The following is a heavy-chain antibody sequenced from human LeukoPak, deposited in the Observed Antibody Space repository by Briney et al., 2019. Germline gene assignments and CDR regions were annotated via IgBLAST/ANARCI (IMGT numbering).Heavy chain of an antibody. CDR3: AKARRERWYGDAFDI. V-gene: IGHV3-30*18. CDR2: ISHDGNNK. Sequence: GGSLRFSCAASGFTFSSYGMHWVRQAPGKGLEWVTVISHDGNNKYYADSVKGRFTVSRDNSKNTLDLQMNSLRPEDTAVYYCAKARRERWYGDAFDIWGQGTMVTVSS. CDR1: GFTFSSYG. D-gene: IGHD6-13*01. J-gene: IGHJ3*02.